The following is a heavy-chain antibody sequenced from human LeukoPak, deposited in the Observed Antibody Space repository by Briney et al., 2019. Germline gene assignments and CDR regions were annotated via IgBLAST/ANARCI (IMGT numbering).Heavy chain of an antibody. J-gene: IGHJ4*02. Sequence: SETLSLTCTVSGGSISSSSYYWGWIRQPPGKGLEWIGSIYYSGSTYYNPSLKSRVTISVDTSKNQFSLKLSSVTAADTAVYYCARDKSHGGNSFDYWGQGTLVTVSS. CDR3: ARDKSHGGNSFDY. CDR2: IYYSGST. D-gene: IGHD4-23*01. CDR1: GGSISSSSYY. V-gene: IGHV4-39*02.